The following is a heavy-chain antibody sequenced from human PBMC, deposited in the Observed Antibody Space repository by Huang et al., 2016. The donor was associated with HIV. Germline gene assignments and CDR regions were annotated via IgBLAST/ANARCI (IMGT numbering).Heavy chain of an antibody. V-gene: IGHV1-18*01. CDR2: IGSDSRDT. CDR1: GYDFGSYG. CDR3: ARDTYYTDIWKRNDASFL. D-gene: IGHD3-22*01. J-gene: IGHJ3*01. Sequence: QVQLVQSGGEVKQPGASVRVSCKASGYDFGSYGMSWGGQAPGQGLEWLGWIGSDSRDTRTAQKFQGRVTMTTDRSATTTYMELRSLRYDDTAVYYCARDTYYTDIWKRNDASFLWGQGTMITVYS.